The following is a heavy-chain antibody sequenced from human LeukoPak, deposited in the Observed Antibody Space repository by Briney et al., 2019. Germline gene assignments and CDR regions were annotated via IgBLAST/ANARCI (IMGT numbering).Heavy chain of an antibody. V-gene: IGHV3-74*01. CDR2: INGDGSWT. D-gene: IGHD2-2*01. CDR1: GNYW. Sequence: GGSLRPSCAASGNYWMHWVRQAPGKGLVWVSHINGDGSWTTYADSVKGRFTISKDNAKNTVYLQMNNLRAEDTAVYYCVSFYETYWGRGTLVTVSS. CDR3: VSFYETY. J-gene: IGHJ4*02.